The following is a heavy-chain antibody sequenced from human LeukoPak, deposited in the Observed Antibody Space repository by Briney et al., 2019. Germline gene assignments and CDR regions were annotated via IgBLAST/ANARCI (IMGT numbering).Heavy chain of an antibody. CDR1: GFTFSDYY. CDR2: ISSSGSTI. J-gene: IGHJ4*02. CDR3: ARDLGSGYYDYAWGSYRYTAGDPYFDY. Sequence: PGGSLRLSCAASGFTFSDYYMSWIRQAPGKGLEWVSYISSSGSTIYYADSVKGRFTISRDNAKNSLYLQMNSLRAEDTAVYYCARDLGSGYYDYAWGSYRYTAGDPYFDYWGQGTLVTVSS. V-gene: IGHV3-11*04. D-gene: IGHD3-16*02.